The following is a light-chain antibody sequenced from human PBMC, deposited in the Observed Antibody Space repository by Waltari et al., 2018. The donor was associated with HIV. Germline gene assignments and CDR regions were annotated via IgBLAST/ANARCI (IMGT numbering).Light chain of an antibody. CDR2: DAS. CDR3: HQYNNWPRGT. Sequence: EVVLTQFPATLPVSPGDRAALSCRASKSVNNNSAWYQQKPGQAPRPLIHDASTRVTGIPARFIGSGSGTEFTLTISSLQSEDFAVYYCHQYNNWPRGTFGPGTTVDIK. J-gene: IGKJ3*01. CDR1: KSVNNN. V-gene: IGKV3D-15*01.